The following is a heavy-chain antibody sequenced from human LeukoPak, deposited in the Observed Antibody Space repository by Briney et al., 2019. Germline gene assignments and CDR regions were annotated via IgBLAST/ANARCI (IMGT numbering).Heavy chain of an antibody. CDR1: GGSLSSYY. D-gene: IGHD6-19*01. CDR2: IYYSGST. V-gene: IGHV4-59*01. CDR3: ARDLRAPRGWTDYYYYYGMDV. Sequence: PSETLSLTCTVSGGSLSSYYWSWIRQPPGKGLEWIGYIYYSGSTNYNPSLKSRVTISVDTSKNQFSLKLSSVTAADTAVYYCARDLRAPRGWTDYYYYYGMDVWGQGTTVTVSS. J-gene: IGHJ6*02.